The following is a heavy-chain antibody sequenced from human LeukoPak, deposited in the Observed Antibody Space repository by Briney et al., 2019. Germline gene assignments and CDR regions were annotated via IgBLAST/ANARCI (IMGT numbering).Heavy chain of an antibody. J-gene: IGHJ3*02. Sequence: SQTLSLTCAISGDIVSSNSAAWNWIRQSPSRGLEWLGRTYYRSKYYNDYAVSVKSRITINPDTSKNQFSLQLNSVTPEDTAVYYCARSFSSTHSSDWDGRPDDAFDIWGQGTVVTVSS. D-gene: IGHD6-19*01. CDR1: GDIVSSNSAA. CDR2: TYYRSKYYN. V-gene: IGHV6-1*01. CDR3: ARSFSSTHSSDWDGRPDDAFDI.